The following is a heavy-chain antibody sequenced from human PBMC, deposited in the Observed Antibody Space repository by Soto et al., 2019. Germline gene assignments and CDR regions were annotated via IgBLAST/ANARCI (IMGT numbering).Heavy chain of an antibody. V-gene: IGHV6-1*01. Sequence: SQTLSLTCAISGDSVSSNSAAWNWIRQSPSRGLEWLGRTHYRSKWYNDYAVSVKSRITINPDTSKNQFSLQLNSVTPEDTAVYYCARSPEGNIVLMVYAMSFDYWGQGTLVTVSS. CDR1: GDSVSSNSAA. CDR2: THYRSKWYN. D-gene: IGHD2-8*01. J-gene: IGHJ4*02. CDR3: ARSPEGNIVLMVYAMSFDY.